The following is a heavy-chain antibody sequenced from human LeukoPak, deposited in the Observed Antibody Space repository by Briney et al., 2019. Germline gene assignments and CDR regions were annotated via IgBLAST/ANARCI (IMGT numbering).Heavy chain of an antibody. CDR1: GFTFTSYS. D-gene: IGHD3-10*01. CDR2: ISGGGGST. J-gene: IGHJ4*02. CDR3: ANGYRSSYGSGSYSFDY. V-gene: IGHV3-23*01. Sequence: GGSLRLSCAASGFTFTSYSMNWVRQAPGKGLEWVSTISGGGGSTYYADSVKGRFTISRDNSKNTLYLQMNSLRAEDTAVYYCANGYRSSYGSGSYSFDYWGQGTLVTVSS.